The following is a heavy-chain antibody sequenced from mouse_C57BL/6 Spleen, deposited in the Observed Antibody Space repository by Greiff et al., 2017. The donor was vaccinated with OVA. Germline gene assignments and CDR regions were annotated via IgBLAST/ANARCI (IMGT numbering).Heavy chain of an antibody. Sequence: EVKLQESGPELVKPGASVKIPCKASGYTFTDYNMDWVKQSHGKSLEWIGDINPNNGGTIYNQKFKGKATLTVDKSSSTAYMELRSLTSEDTAVYYCARSLLQGFAYWGQGTLVTVSA. CDR1: GYTFTDYN. CDR2: INPNNGGT. J-gene: IGHJ3*01. D-gene: IGHD2-1*01. CDR3: ARSLLQGFAY. V-gene: IGHV1-18*01.